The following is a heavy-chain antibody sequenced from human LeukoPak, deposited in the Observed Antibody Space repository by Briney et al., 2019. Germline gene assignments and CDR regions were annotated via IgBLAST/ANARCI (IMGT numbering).Heavy chain of an antibody. CDR2: IWYDGSNK. CDR3: ARSDIVATIDAFDI. J-gene: IGHJ3*02. D-gene: IGHD5-12*01. Sequence: PGGSLRLSCAVSGFTFSSYGMHWVRQAPGKGLEWVAVIWYDGSNKYYADSVKGRFTISRNNSKNTLYLQMNSLRAEDTAVYHCARSDIVATIDAFDIWGQGTMVTVSS. CDR1: GFTFSSYG. V-gene: IGHV3-33*01.